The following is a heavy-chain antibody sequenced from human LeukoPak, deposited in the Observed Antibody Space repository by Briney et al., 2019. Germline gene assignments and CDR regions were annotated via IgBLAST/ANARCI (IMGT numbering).Heavy chain of an antibody. Sequence: SGGSLRLSCSASGFTFSSYAMHWVRQAPGKGLEWVAVISYDGSNRYYADSVKGRFTISRDISKNTLYLQMDSLRAEDTAVYYCARPLASGSYYIMEYWGQGTLVTVSS. D-gene: IGHD3-10*01. CDR3: ARPLASGSYYIMEY. V-gene: IGHV3-30-3*01. CDR1: GFTFSSYA. J-gene: IGHJ4*02. CDR2: ISYDGSNR.